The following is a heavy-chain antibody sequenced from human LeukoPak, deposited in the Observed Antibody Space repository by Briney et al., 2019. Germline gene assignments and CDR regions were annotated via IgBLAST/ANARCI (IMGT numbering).Heavy chain of an antibody. CDR3: ARDRNGGWYYYDSSGYYSDY. J-gene: IGHJ4*02. CDR2: ISAYNGNT. Sequence: ASVKVSCKASGYTFTSYGISWVRQAPGRGLEWMGWISAYNGNTNYAQKLQGRVTMTTDTSTSTAYMELRSLRSDDTAVYYCARDRNGGWYYYDSSGYYSDYWGQGTLVTVSS. V-gene: IGHV1-18*01. D-gene: IGHD3-22*01. CDR1: GYTFTSYG.